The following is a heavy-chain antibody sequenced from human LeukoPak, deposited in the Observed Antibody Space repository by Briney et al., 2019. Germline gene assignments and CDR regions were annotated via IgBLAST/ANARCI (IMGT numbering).Heavy chain of an antibody. V-gene: IGHV3-21*01. Sequence: KAGGSLRLSCAASGFTFSSYAMNWVRQAPGKGLEWVSSIVGSSSTYYADSLKGRFTISRDNAKNSLYLQMNSLRAEDTAVYYCARIGAGSSRDYWGQGTLVTVSS. CDR3: ARIGAGSSRDY. CDR1: GFTFSSYA. D-gene: IGHD6-13*01. CDR2: IVGSSST. J-gene: IGHJ4*02.